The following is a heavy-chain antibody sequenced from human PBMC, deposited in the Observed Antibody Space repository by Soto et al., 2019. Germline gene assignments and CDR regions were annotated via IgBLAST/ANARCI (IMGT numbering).Heavy chain of an antibody. D-gene: IGHD2-15*01. CDR3: ARESSGEGYCSGGSCYGYSYYCMDV. Sequence: QVQLVQSGAEVKKPGSSVKVSCKASGGTFSSYAISWVRQAPGQGLEWMGGIIPIFGTANYAQKFQGRVTLTADESKSTAYMELSSLRSEDTAVYYCARESSGEGYCSGGSCYGYSYYCMDVWGQGTTVTVSS. CDR2: IIPIFGTA. CDR1: GGTFSSYA. V-gene: IGHV1-69*01. J-gene: IGHJ6*02.